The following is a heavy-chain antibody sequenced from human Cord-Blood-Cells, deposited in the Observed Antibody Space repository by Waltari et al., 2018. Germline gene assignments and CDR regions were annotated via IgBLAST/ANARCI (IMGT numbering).Heavy chain of an antibody. CDR1: GGSFSGYY. CDR3: ARRDYDILTGYDY. V-gene: IGHV4-34*01. D-gene: IGHD3-9*01. CDR2: INHSGST. J-gene: IGHJ4*02. Sequence: QVQLQQWGAGLLKPSETLSLTCAVYGGSFSGYYWSWIRQPPGKGLEWIGEINHSGSTNYHPSLKSRVTISVDTSKNQFSLKLSSVTAADTAVYYCARRDYDILTGYDYWGQGTLVTVSS.